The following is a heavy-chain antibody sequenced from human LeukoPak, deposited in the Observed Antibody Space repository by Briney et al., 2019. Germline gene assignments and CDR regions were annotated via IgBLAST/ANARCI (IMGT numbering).Heavy chain of an antibody. CDR3: ARVSYGYYRFDP. CDR1: GYTFTSYG. J-gene: IGHJ5*02. V-gene: IGHV1-18*01. Sequence: GASVKVSCKASGYTFTSYGISWVRQAPGQGLEGMGWISAYNGNTNYAQKLQGRVTMTTDTSTSTAYMELRSLRSDDAAVYYCARVSYGYYRFDPWGQGTLVTVSS. CDR2: ISAYNGNT. D-gene: IGHD5-18*01.